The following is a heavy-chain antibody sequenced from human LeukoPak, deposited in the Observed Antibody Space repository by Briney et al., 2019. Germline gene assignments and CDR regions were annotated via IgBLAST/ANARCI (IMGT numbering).Heavy chain of an antibody. V-gene: IGHV4-59*08. Sequence: PSETLSLTCTVSGGSISSYYWSWIRQPPGKGLEWIGYIYYSGSTNYNPSLKSRVTISVDTSKNQFSLKLSSVTAADTAVYYCARLKTILRYFDWFPYYYGMDVWGQGTTVTVSS. D-gene: IGHD3-9*01. J-gene: IGHJ6*02. CDR1: GGSISSYY. CDR3: ARLKTILRYFDWFPYYYGMDV. CDR2: IYYSGST.